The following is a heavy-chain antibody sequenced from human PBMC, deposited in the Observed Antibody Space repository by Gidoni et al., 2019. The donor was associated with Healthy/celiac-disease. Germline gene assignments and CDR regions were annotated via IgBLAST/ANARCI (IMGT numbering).Heavy chain of an antibody. J-gene: IGHJ4*02. CDR2: IYYSGTT. D-gene: IGHD6-13*01. Sequence: QLQLQESGPGLVKPSETLSLTCTVSGGSISSSSYYWGWIRQPPGKGLEWIGSIYYSGTTYYNPSLKGRVTISVDTSKNQFSLKLSSVTAADTAVYYCAKKKGQLYYFDYWGQGTLVTVSS. V-gene: IGHV4-39*01. CDR3: AKKKGQLYYFDY. CDR1: GGSISSSSYY.